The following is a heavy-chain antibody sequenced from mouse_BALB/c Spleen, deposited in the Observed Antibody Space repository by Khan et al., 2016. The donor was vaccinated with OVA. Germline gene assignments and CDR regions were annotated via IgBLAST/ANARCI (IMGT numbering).Heavy chain of an antibody. V-gene: IGHV1-26*01. D-gene: IGHD1-2*01. CDR1: GYSFTDYT. CDR2: INPYNGVT. Sequence: VQLQQSGPELVKPGASMKISCKASGYSFTDYTMNWVKQSHGKSLEWIGLINPYNGVTSDNQRFKGKATLTVDKSSSTAYMELLSLTSWDSAVYYCARSGYGGFAYWGQGTLVTVSA. CDR3: ARSGYGGFAY. J-gene: IGHJ3*01.